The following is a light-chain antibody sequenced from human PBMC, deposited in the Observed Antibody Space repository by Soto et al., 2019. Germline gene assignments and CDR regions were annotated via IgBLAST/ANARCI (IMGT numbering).Light chain of an antibody. Sequence: DIQMTQSPSSLSASVGDRVTITCRASQNIGYYVAWYQQKAGKVPKLLMYAASSLRSGVPFRFSGSGSGTDFTLTISSLQPEDVATYYCQNYNSVFITFGQGTRLEIK. CDR3: QNYNSVFIT. CDR2: AAS. V-gene: IGKV1-27*01. J-gene: IGKJ5*01. CDR1: QNIGYY.